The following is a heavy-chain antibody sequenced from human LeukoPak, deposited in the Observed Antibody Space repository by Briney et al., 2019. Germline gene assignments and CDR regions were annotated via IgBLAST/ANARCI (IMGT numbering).Heavy chain of an antibody. CDR2: IYYRGST. J-gene: IGHJ5*02. CDR3: ARVGNNWFDP. CDR1: GGSISSYY. V-gene: IGHV4-59*01. Sequence: PSETLSLXCTVSGGSISSYYWSWIRQPPGKGLEWIGYIYYRGSTNYNPSLKSRVTISVDTSKNQFSLKVSSVTAADTAVYYCARVGNNWFDPWGQGTLVTVSS. D-gene: IGHD7-27*01.